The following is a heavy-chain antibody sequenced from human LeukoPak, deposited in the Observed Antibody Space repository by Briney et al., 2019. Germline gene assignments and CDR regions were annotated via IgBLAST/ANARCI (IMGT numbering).Heavy chain of an antibody. CDR2: ITGTGGST. CDR3: AKEGVTAISRPYFDY. D-gene: IGHD2-21*02. Sequence: GGSLRLSCSASGFTFSGYSMSWVRQAPGKGLEWVSGITGTGGSTHYADAVKGRFTISRDNSKNTLYLQMNSLRAEDTAVYYCAKEGVTAISRPYFDYWGQGTLVTVSS. V-gene: IGHV3-23*01. J-gene: IGHJ4*02. CDR1: GFTFSGYS.